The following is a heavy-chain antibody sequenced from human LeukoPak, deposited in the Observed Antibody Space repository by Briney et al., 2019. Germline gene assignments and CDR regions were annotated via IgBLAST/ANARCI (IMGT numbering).Heavy chain of an antibody. CDR1: GLTFSSYA. CDR3: ARESVAFSSGWYAGDY. Sequence: GRSLRLSCAASGLTFSSYAMHWVRQAPGKGLEWVAVISYDGSNKYYADSVKGRFTISRDNSKNTLYLQMNSLRAEDTAVYYCARESVAFSSGWYAGDYWGQGTLVTVSS. V-gene: IGHV3-30*04. J-gene: IGHJ4*02. CDR2: ISYDGSNK. D-gene: IGHD6-19*01.